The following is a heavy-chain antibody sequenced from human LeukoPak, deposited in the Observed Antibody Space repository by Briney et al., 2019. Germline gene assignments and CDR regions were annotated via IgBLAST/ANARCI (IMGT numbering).Heavy chain of an antibody. D-gene: IGHD3-10*01. CDR1: GFTFSSYG. CDR3: AKDHSNALLRFGEVIRKTRDGYFDY. V-gene: IGHV3-7*01. J-gene: IGHJ4*02. CDR2: IKQDGSEK. Sequence: WGSLRLSCAASGFTFSSYGMSWVRQAPGKGLEWVANIKQDGSEKYYVDSVKGRFTISRDNSKNTLYLQMNSLRAEDSAVYYCAKDHSNALLRFGEVIRKTRDGYFDYWGQGTLVTVSS.